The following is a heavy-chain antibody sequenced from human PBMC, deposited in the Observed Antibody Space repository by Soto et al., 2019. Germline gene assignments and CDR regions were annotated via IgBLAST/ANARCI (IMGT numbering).Heavy chain of an antibody. CDR1: GDSVSSNSAA. CDR3: ARDQADSGIAAEGDYYYYGMDV. D-gene: IGHD6-13*01. Sequence: PSQTLSLTCAISGDSVSSNSAAWNWIRQSPSRGLEWLGRTYYRSKWYNDYAVSVKSRITINPDTSKNQFSLQLNSVTPEDTAVYYCARDQADSGIAAEGDYYYYGMDVWGQGTTVTVSS. J-gene: IGHJ6*02. CDR2: TYYRSKWYN. V-gene: IGHV6-1*01.